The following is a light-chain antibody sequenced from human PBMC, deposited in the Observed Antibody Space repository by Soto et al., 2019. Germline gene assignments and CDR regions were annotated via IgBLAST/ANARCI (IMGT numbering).Light chain of an antibody. CDR2: AAS. CDR3: QQSTTWT. CDR1: KTVLCSSNNKNY. V-gene: IGKV4-1*01. Sequence: DIMMTQHPHALALSLGERATLNCNSSKTVLCSSNNKNYLAWYQQKPGKAPKLLIYAASSLQSGVPSRFSGSGSGTDFTLTISRLQPEDFATYSRQQSTTWTFGQGTKVDIK. J-gene: IGKJ1*01.